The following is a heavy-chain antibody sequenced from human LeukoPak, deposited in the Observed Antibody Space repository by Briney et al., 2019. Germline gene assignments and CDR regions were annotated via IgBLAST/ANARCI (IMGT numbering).Heavy chain of an antibody. CDR2: IYYSGST. D-gene: IGHD4-23*01. V-gene: IGHV4-39*01. Sequence: KPSETLSLTCTVSGGSISSSSYYWGWIRQPPGKGLEWIGSIYYSGSTYYNPSLKSRVTISVDTSKNHFSLKLSSLTAADTAVYYCASLSGYSQYFHYWGQGTLVTVSS. CDR3: ASLSGYSQYFHY. J-gene: IGHJ1*01. CDR1: GGSISSSSYY.